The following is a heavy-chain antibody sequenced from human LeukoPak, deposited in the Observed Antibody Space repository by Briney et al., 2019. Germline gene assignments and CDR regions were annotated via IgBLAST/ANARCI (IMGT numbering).Heavy chain of an antibody. J-gene: IGHJ4*02. V-gene: IGHV4-59*01. D-gene: IGHD6-19*01. CDR3: ARDSGRHGVDY. CDR2: IYYSGST. CDR1: GGSISSYY. Sequence: PSETLSLTCTVSGGSISSYYWSWIRQPPGKGLEWIGYIYYSGSTNYNPSLKSRVTISVDTSKNQFSLKLSSVTAADTAVYYCARDSGRHGVDYWDQGTLVTVSS.